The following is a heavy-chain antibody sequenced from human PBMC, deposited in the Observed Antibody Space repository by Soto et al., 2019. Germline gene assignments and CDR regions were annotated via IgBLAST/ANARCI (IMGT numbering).Heavy chain of an antibody. CDR2: MSHSGGT. CDR3: ARVERGTATPVVDAFDI. J-gene: IGHJ3*02. Sequence: QVQLQQWGAGLLKPSENLSLTCAVFGGSVNSGNYYWSWIRQPPGKGLEWIGEMSHSGGTHFNPSLKSRFTISVDTPKHQFSLKMSSVTAADTALYYCARVERGTATPVVDAFDIWGPGTMVTVSS. D-gene: IGHD2-21*02. CDR1: GGSVNSGNYY. V-gene: IGHV4-34*01.